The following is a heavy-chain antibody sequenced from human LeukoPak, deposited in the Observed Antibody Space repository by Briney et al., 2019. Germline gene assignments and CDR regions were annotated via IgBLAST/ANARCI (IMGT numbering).Heavy chain of an antibody. D-gene: IGHD6-19*01. CDR1: GGSISSSNW. CDR2: IYHSGST. V-gene: IGHV4-4*02. CDR3: SRTAKYSSGWHAYYYYMDV. J-gene: IGHJ6*03. Sequence: SETLSLTCAVSGGSISSSNWWSWVRPPPGKGLEWIGEIYHSGSTNYNPSLKSRVTISGDKSKNNFSLNLSSVTAADTAVYYCSRTAKYSSGWHAYYYYMDVWGKGTTVTVSS.